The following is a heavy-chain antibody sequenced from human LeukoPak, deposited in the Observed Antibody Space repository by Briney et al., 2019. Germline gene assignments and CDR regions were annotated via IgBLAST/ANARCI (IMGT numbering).Heavy chain of an antibody. V-gene: IGHV3-33*01. CDR1: GFTFSSYG. J-gene: IGHJ4*02. Sequence: PGGSLRLSCAASGFTFSSYGMHWVRQAPGKGLEWVAVIWYDGSNKYYADSVKGRFTISRDNSKNTLYLQMNSLRAEDTAVYYCARDYGRDGYNLYYFDYWGQGTLVTVSS. CDR3: ARDYGRDGYNLYYFDY. CDR2: IWYDGSNK. D-gene: IGHD5-24*01.